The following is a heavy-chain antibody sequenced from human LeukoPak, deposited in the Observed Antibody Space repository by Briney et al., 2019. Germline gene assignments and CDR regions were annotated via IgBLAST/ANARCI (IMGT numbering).Heavy chain of an antibody. CDR3: ARHSWQQLASSYFDY. J-gene: IGHJ4*02. CDR1: GGSISSSSHH. CDR2: IYYSGST. V-gene: IGHV4-39*01. Sequence: SETLSLTCTVSGGSISSSSHHWGWIRQPPGKGLEWIGSIYYSGSTYYNPSLKSRVTISADTSKNQFPLKLRSVTAADTAIYHCARHSWQQLASSYFDYWGQGTLVTVSS. D-gene: IGHD6-13*01.